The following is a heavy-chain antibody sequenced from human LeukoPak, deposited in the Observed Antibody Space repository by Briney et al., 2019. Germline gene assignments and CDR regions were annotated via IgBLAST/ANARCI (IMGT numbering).Heavy chain of an antibody. CDR2: ISYDGNNK. D-gene: IGHD1-26*01. J-gene: IGHJ4*02. V-gene: IGHV3-30*18. CDR3: AKDRDIVGASYYFDY. CDR1: GFTFSNYG. Sequence: PGGSLRHSCAASGFTFSNYGMHWVRQAPGKGLEWVAVISYDGNNKYQADSVKGRFTISRDNSKNMLYLQMNSLRAEDTAVYYCAKDRDIVGASYYFDYWGQGTLVTVSS.